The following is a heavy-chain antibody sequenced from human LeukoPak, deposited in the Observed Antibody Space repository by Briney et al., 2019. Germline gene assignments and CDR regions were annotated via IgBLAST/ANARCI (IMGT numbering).Heavy chain of an antibody. CDR3: ARDVYSYGPRGYYYYYMDV. Sequence: SVKASCKASGGTFSSYAISWVRQAPGQGLEWMGGIIPIFGTANYAQKFQGRVTITADESTSTAYMELSSLRSEDTAVYYCARDVYSYGPRGYYYYYMDVWGKGTTVTVSS. D-gene: IGHD5-18*01. J-gene: IGHJ6*03. CDR1: GGTFSSYA. CDR2: IIPIFGTA. V-gene: IGHV1-69*01.